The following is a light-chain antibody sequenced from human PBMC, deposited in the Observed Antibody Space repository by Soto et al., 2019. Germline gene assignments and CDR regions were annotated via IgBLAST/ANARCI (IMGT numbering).Light chain of an antibody. CDR3: AAWDDSLNGLV. CDR1: SGHSSYA. CDR2: LNSDGSH. Sequence: QPVLTQSPSASASLGASVKLTCTLSSGHSSYAITWHQQQPEKGPRYLMKLNSDGSHTKGDGIPDRFSGSSSGAERYLTISSLQSEDEADYYCAAWDDSLNGLVFGGGTKLTVL. J-gene: IGLJ3*02. V-gene: IGLV4-69*01.